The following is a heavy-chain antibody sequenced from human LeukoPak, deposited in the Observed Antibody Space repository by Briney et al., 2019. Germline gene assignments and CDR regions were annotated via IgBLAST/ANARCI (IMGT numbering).Heavy chain of an antibody. CDR2: MNPNSGNT. CDR1: GYTFTSYD. D-gene: IGHD6-13*01. V-gene: IGHV1-8*03. Sequence: ASVKVSCKASGYTFTSYDINWVRQATGQGLEWVGWMNPNSGNTGYAQKFQGRVTITRNTSISTAYMELSSLRAEDTAVYYCAKDRRPNSYSSRWLDYWGQGTLVTVSS. CDR3: AKDRRPNSYSSRWLDY. J-gene: IGHJ4*02.